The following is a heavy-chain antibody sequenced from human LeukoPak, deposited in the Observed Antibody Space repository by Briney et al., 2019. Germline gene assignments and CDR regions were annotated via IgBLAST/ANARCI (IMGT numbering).Heavy chain of an antibody. Sequence: GGSLRLSCAASGFAFRNYDMIWVRQAPGRGLEWVSGITTDGSGAYYADSVKGRFTVSRDNSKNTVFLQMNSLRGEDAAIYYCAKGVLGARSLLEYFQHWGQGTLVTVSS. V-gene: IGHV3-23*01. CDR2: ITTDGSGA. D-gene: IGHD3-10*01. CDR1: GFAFRNYD. CDR3: AKGVLGARSLLEYFQH. J-gene: IGHJ1*01.